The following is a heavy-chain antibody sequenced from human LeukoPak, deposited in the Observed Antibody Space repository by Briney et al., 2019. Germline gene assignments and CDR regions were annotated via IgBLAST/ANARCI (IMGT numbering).Heavy chain of an antibody. J-gene: IGHJ4*02. CDR1: GDSLSTSNSY. CDR2: IYYSGNT. CDR3: ARASDIESYFDY. D-gene: IGHD5-12*01. Sequence: SETLSLTCTVSGDSLSTSNSYWGWIRQPPGKGLEWIGSIYYSGNTYYNASLKSRVTISVDTSKNQFSLKLSSVTAADTAVYYCARASDIESYFDYWGQGTLVTVSS. V-gene: IGHV4-39*07.